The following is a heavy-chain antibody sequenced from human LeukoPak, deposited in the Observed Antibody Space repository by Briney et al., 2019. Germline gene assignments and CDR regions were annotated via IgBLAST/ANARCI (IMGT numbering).Heavy chain of an antibody. CDR3: ARDGLWFGELRGLNWFDP. V-gene: IGHV3-43D*03. J-gene: IGHJ5*02. D-gene: IGHD3-10*01. CDR2: ISWDGGRT. Sequence: AGGSLRLSCAASGFTFDDYAMHWVRQAPGKGLEWVSLISWDGGRTYYADSAKGRFTISRDNSKNSLYLQMNSLRAEDTALYYCARDGLWFGELRGLNWFDPWGQGTLVTVSS. CDR1: GFTFDDYA.